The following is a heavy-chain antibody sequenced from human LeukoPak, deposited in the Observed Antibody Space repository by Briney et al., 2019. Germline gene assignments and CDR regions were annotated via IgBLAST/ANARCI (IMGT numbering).Heavy chain of an antibody. CDR1: GFTFSSYW. J-gene: IGHJ6*02. CDR3: TRDLMDYDVSTGLHHYYMDV. D-gene: IGHD3-9*01. V-gene: IGHV3-74*01. CDR2: INGDGRNI. Sequence: GGSPRLSCVASGFTFSSYWTHWVRHDPRKGLVWVSRINGDGRNINYADSVRGRFTISRDNAKNTLFLQMNTLRVEDTAVYYCTRDLMDYDVSTGLHHYYMDVWGQGTTVTVSS.